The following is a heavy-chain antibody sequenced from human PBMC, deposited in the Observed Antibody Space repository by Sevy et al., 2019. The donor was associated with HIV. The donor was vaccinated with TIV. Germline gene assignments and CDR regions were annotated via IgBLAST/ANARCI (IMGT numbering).Heavy chain of an antibody. V-gene: IGHV3-74*01. J-gene: IGHJ3*02. D-gene: IGHD2-15*01. CDR3: ARALGYCSGGSCYFDAFDI. CDR2: INTDGSST. CDR1: GFTFSSYW. Sequence: GGSLRLSCAASGFTFSSYWMHWVRQAPGKGLVWVSRINTDGSSTNYADSVKGRFTISRDNAKNTLYLQMNSLRAEDTAEYYCARALGYCSGGSCYFDAFDIWGQGTMVTVSS.